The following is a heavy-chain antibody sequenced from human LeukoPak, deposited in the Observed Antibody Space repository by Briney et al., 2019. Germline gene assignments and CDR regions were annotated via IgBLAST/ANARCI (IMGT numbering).Heavy chain of an antibody. Sequence: ASVKVSCKASGYTFTSYGISWVRQAPGQGLEWMGWISAYNGNTNYAQKLQGRVTITRDTSASTAYMELSSLRSEDTAVYYCARDLLWFGDNWFDPWGQGTLVTVSS. V-gene: IGHV1-18*01. J-gene: IGHJ5*02. CDR3: ARDLLWFGDNWFDP. CDR2: ISAYNGNT. CDR1: GYTFTSYG. D-gene: IGHD3-10*01.